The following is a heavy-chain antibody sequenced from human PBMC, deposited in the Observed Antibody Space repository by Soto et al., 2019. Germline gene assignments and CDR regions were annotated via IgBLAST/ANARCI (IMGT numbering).Heavy chain of an antibody. V-gene: IGHV1-3*01. CDR3: ANGQSIAAAGPHDY. Sequence: QVQLVQSGAEVKKPGASVKVSCKASGYTFTSYAMHWVRQAPGQRLEWMGWINAGNGNTKYSQKFQGRVTITRDTSASTAYMELSSLRSEDTAVYYCANGQSIAAAGPHDYWGQGTLVTVSS. CDR2: INAGNGNT. D-gene: IGHD6-13*01. CDR1: GYTFTSYA. J-gene: IGHJ4*02.